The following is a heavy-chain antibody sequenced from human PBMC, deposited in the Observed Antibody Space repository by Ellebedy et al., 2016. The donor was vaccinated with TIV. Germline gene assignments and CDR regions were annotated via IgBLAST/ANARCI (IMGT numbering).Heavy chain of an antibody. D-gene: IGHD1-14*01. J-gene: IGHJ4*02. V-gene: IGHV1-3*01. CDR2: INAGNGNT. CDR3: ARDSPLSRKTRSIDY. CDR1: GGTFSSYA. Sequence: ASVKVSCXASGGTFSSYAMHWVRQAPGQRLEWMGWINAGNGNTKYSQKFQGRVTITRDTSASTAYMELSSLRSEDTAVYYCARDSPLSRKTRSIDYWGQGTLVTVSS.